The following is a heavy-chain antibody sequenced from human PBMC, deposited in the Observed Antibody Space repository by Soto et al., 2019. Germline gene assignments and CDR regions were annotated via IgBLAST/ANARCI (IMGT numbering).Heavy chain of an antibody. J-gene: IGHJ4*02. CDR1: GFTFSIYW. CDR3: AKVEGEGGYCTNGVCSNIRYYFDY. Sequence: PGGSLRLSCAASGFTFSIYWMSWFRQAPGKGLEWVANIKQDGSEKYYVDSVKGRFTISRDNAKNSLYLQMNSLRAEDTAVYYCAKVEGEGGYCTNGVCSNIRYYFDYWGQGTLVTVSS. CDR2: IKQDGSEK. V-gene: IGHV3-7*03. D-gene: IGHD2-8*01.